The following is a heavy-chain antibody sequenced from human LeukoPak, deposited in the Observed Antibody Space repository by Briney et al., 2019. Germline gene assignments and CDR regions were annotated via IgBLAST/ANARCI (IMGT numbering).Heavy chain of an antibody. Sequence: ASVKVSCKASGYTFTGYYMHWVRQAPGQGLEWMGRINPNSGGTNSTQKFQGRVTMTRDTSISTAYMELSRLRSDDTAVYYCARVNTISYSSGWYGDYRGQGTLVTFSS. CDR1: GYTFTGYY. D-gene: IGHD6-19*01. J-gene: IGHJ4*02. CDR3: ARVNTISYSSGWYGDY. V-gene: IGHV1-2*06. CDR2: INPNSGGT.